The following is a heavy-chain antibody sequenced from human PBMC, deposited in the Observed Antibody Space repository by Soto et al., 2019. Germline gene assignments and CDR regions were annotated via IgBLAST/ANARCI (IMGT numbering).Heavy chain of an antibody. V-gene: IGHV4-59*01. CDR2: IYYSGST. D-gene: IGHD6-13*01. Sequence: SETLSLTCTVSGGSISSYYWSWNRQPSGKGLEWSGYIYYSGSTNYNPSLKSRVTISVDTSKNQFSLKLSSVTAADTAVYYCAREVNPSIAAAGTGLTYNWFDPWGQGTLVTVSS. CDR3: AREVNPSIAAAGTGLTYNWFDP. J-gene: IGHJ5*02. CDR1: GGSISSYY.